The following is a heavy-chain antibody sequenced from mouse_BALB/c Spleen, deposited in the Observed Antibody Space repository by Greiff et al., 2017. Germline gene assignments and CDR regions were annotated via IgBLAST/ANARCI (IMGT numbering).Heavy chain of an antibody. CDR2: ISDGGSYT. CDR1: GFTFSDYY. D-gene: IGHD3-3*01. Sequence: EVKLMESGGGLVKPGGSLKLSCAASGFTFSDYYMYWARQTPEKRLEWVATISDGGSYTYYPDSVKGRFTISRDNAKNNLYLQMSSLKSEDTAMYYCARDEGRKAWFAYWGQGTLVTVSA. J-gene: IGHJ3*01. V-gene: IGHV5-4*02. CDR3: ARDEGRKAWFAY.